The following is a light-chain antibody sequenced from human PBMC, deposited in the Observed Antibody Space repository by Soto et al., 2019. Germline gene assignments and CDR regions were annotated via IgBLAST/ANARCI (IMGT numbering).Light chain of an antibody. J-gene: IGKJ1*01. Sequence: EVVMRQSPATLSVSPGETATLSCRASQSVSNKLAWYQQRPGQAPRLLIYAADTRATGIPDRFSGSGSGREFSLTISSLQSEDFAVYYCPQYNNCPPWTFGQGTTVQVK. CDR3: PQYNNCPPWT. CDR1: QSVSNK. V-gene: IGKV3-15*01. CDR2: AAD.